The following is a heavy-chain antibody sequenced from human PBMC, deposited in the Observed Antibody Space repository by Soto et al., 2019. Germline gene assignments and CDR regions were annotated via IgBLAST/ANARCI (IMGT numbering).Heavy chain of an antibody. J-gene: IGHJ4*02. D-gene: IGHD2-21*02. Sequence: GGSLRLSCAASGFTVSSNYMSWVRQAPGKGLEWVSVIYSGGSTYYADSVEGRFTISRDKAKNTLYLQMNSLRAEDTAVYYCARGQVDDGGNSLGPFDYWGQGTLVTVSS. CDR3: ARGQVDDGGNSLGPFDY. V-gene: IGHV3-53*01. CDR1: GFTVSSNY. CDR2: IYSGGST.